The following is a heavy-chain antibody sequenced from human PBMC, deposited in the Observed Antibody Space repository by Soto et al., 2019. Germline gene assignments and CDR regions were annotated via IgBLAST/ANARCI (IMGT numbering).Heavy chain of an antibody. Sequence: QLQLQESGPGLVKPSETLSLTCTVSGGSISSSRYYWGWIRQPPGKGLEWNGSIFYSGTTYYNPSLKRRVTISADTSKNQFSLKLTSVTAADTAVYYCARHRTLRVGGYDSPRNQFDYWGQGTLVTVSS. CDR1: GGSISSSRYY. V-gene: IGHV4-39*01. CDR3: ARHRTLRVGGYDSPRNQFDY. D-gene: IGHD5-12*01. J-gene: IGHJ4*02. CDR2: IFYSGTT.